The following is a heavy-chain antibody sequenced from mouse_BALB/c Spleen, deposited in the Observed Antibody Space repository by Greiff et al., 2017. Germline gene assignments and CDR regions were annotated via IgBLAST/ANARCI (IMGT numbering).Heavy chain of an antibody. CDR3: ARSRTVGAMDY. CDR2: ISSGSSTI. Sequence: EVKLVESGGGLVQPGGSRKLSCAASGFTFSSFGMHWVRQAPEKGLEWVAYISSGSSTIYYADRVKGRLTISRDNHKNTLFLQMTSLRSEDTAMYYCARSRTVGAMDYWGQGTSVTVSS. J-gene: IGHJ4*01. CDR1: GFTFSSFG. D-gene: IGHD2-10*01. V-gene: IGHV5-17*02.